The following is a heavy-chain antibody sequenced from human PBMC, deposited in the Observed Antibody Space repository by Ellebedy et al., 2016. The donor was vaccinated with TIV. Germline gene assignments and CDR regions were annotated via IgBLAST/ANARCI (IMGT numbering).Heavy chain of an antibody. Sequence: SETLSLTXAVSGDSISSGGYSWSWIRPPPGKGLAWIGYIYHSGKTYYNPSLKSRVTISVDRPKNQFSVRLNSVTAADTAVYYCARVRNYYDSSGYYWPYNWFDPWGQGTLVTVSS. CDR1: GDSISSGGYS. J-gene: IGHJ5*02. CDR3: ARVRNYYDSSGYYWPYNWFDP. V-gene: IGHV4-30-2*01. D-gene: IGHD3-22*01. CDR2: IYHSGKT.